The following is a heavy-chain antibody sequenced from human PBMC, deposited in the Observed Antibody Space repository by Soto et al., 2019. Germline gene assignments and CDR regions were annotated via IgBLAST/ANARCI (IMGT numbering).Heavy chain of an antibody. D-gene: IGHD4-17*01. Sequence: ASVKVSCKASGYTFTSYGISWVRQAPGQGLEWMGWISAYNGNTNYAQKLQGRVTMTTDTSTSTAYTELRSLRSDDTAVYYCARDNPPTVTTYYYYMDVWGKGTTVTVSS. CDR3: ARDNPPTVTTYYYYMDV. V-gene: IGHV1-18*01. CDR2: ISAYNGNT. CDR1: GYTFTSYG. J-gene: IGHJ6*03.